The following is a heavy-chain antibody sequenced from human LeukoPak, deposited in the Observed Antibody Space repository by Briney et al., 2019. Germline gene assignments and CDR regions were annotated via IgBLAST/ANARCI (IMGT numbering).Heavy chain of an antibody. D-gene: IGHD5-18*01. Sequence: SETLSLTCTVSGGSISSYYWSWIRQPPGKGLEWIGYIYTSGSTNYNPSLKSRVTMSVDTSKNQFSLKLSSVTAADTAVYYCARAGPRYSYGSDAFDIWGQGTMVTVSS. CDR3: ARAGPRYSYGSDAFDI. CDR1: GGSISSYY. J-gene: IGHJ3*02. V-gene: IGHV4-4*08. CDR2: IYTSGST.